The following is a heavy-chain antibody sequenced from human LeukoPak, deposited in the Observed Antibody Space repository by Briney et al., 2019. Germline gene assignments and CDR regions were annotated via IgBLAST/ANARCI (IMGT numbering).Heavy chain of an antibody. D-gene: IGHD3-22*01. CDR1: GGSISSYY. CDR3: ARLSGFLDY. V-gene: IGHV4-59*08. J-gene: IGHJ4*02. CDR2: IYYSGST. Sequence: PSETLSLTCTVSGGSISSYYWAWIRQSPGKGLEWIGYIYYSGSTNYNPSLKSRVTISVDTSKNQFSLKLSSVTAADTAVYYCARLSGFLDYWGQGTLVTVSS.